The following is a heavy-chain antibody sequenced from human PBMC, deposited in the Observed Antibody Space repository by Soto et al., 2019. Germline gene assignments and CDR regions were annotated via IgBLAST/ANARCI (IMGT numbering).Heavy chain of an antibody. V-gene: IGHV5-51*01. D-gene: IGHD2-8*01. CDR1: GYIFANDW. CDR2: IFPGDSDT. J-gene: IGHJ4*02. CDR3: ARHVYVGEPTSLDY. Sequence: PGESLKISCKGSGYIFANDWIAWVRQMPGKGLEWMGIIFPGDSDTRYSPSFQGQVTISADKSISTAYLQWSSLKASDTAMYYCARHVYVGEPTSLDYWGQGTLVTVSS.